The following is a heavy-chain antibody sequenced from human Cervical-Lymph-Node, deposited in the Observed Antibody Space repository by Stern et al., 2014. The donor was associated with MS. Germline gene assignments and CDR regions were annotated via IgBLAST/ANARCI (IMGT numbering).Heavy chain of an antibody. J-gene: IGHJ4*02. V-gene: IGHV1-8*02. CDR1: GYTFTSHD. CDR2: MNPNMGNT. Sequence: QVQLVQSGAEVKKPGASVKVSCKASGYTFTSHDLNWVRQATGQGLEWMGWMNPNMGNTGYAQKFQDRVTMTRDTAISTAYMELSSLTSEDTAVYYCARRDCSGGSCYMGVSHWGQGTLVTVSS. CDR3: ARRDCSGGSCYMGVSH. D-gene: IGHD2-15*01.